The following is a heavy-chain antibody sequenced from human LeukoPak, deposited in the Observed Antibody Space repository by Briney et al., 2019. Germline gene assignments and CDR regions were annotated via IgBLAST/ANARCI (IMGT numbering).Heavy chain of an antibody. D-gene: IGHD3-22*01. CDR3: VRGPRYYDDSGFHYGVFDI. V-gene: IGHV3-53*01. CDR2: IYPGGNI. Sequence: GGSLRLSCGASEVTVSNNYMSWVRQAPGKGLQWVSVIYPGGNIYYAGSVKGRFIISRDNSKNTLSLQMNSLTADDTAVYYCVRGPRYYDDSGFHYGVFDIWGQGTLVTVSS. J-gene: IGHJ3*02. CDR1: EVTVSNNY.